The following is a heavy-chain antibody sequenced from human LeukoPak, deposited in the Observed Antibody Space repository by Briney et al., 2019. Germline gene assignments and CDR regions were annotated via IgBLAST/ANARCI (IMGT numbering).Heavy chain of an antibody. Sequence: GGSLRLSCAASGFTFSSYAMSWVRQAPGKGLEWVSAISGSGGSTYYADSVKGRFTISRDNSKNTLYLQMNSLRAKDTAVYYCAKAYYYDSSGYPTFDYWGQGTLVTVSS. CDR2: ISGSGGST. J-gene: IGHJ4*02. V-gene: IGHV3-23*01. CDR1: GFTFSSYA. D-gene: IGHD3-22*01. CDR3: AKAYYYDSSGYPTFDY.